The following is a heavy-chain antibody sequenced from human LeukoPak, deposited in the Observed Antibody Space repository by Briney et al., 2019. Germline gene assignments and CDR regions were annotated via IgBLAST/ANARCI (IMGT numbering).Heavy chain of an antibody. J-gene: IGHJ5*02. Sequence: ETLSLTCTVSGGSVSSGSYYGRWIRQPPGKGLEWVSAIYTGGIAITTYYTESVKGRFTISRDNSKNTFHLQMNSLRPEDTAVYYCARTKENLENWFDPWGQGTLVTVSS. CDR2: IYTGGIAITT. V-gene: IGHV3-53*01. CDR3: ARTKENLENWFDP. CDR1: GGSVSSGSYY. D-gene: IGHD5-24*01.